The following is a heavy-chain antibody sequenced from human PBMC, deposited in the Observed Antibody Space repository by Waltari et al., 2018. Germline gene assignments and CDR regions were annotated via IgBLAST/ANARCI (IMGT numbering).Heavy chain of an antibody. CDR2: SIPIFGKA. V-gene: IGHV1-69*14. J-gene: IGHJ4*02. Sequence: QVQLVQSGAEVKKPGSSVKVSCKASGGTFSSYAISWVRQAPGQGLEWMGGSIPIFGKANYAQKFQGRVTITADKSTSTAYMELSSLRSEDTAVYYCASGTSSIASYYFDYWGQGTLVTVSS. CDR3: ASGTSSIASYYFDY. CDR1: GGTFSSYA. D-gene: IGHD6-6*01.